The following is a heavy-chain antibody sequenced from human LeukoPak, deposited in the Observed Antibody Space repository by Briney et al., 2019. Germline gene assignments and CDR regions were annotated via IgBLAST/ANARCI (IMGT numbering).Heavy chain of an antibody. Sequence: PSETLSLTCTVSGGSIRSYYWSWIRQPPGKGLEWIGYIYYCGSTNYNPSLKSRVTISVDTSKNQFSLKLSSVTAADTAVYYCARARVITHDFEYWGQGTLVTVSS. V-gene: IGHV4-59*01. D-gene: IGHD4-17*01. CDR3: ARARVITHDFEY. CDR1: GGSIRSYY. CDR2: IYYCGST. J-gene: IGHJ4*02.